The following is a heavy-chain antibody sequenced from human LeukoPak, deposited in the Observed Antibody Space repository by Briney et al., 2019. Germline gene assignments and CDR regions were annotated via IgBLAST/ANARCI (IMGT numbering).Heavy chain of an antibody. Sequence: GGSLRLSCAASGFTFSSYSMNWVRQAPGKGLEWVSSISSSSSYIDYADSVKGRFTISRDNAKNSLYLQMNSLRAEDTAVYYCARVVRKQLGGLDYWGQGTLVTVSS. CDR3: ARVVRKQLGGLDY. D-gene: IGHD6-6*01. CDR1: GFTFSSYS. CDR2: ISSSSSYI. V-gene: IGHV3-21*01. J-gene: IGHJ4*02.